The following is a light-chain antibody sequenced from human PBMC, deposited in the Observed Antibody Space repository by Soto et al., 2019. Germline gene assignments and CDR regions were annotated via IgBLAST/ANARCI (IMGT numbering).Light chain of an antibody. CDR1: SSDVGHPYNY. J-gene: IGLJ3*02. Sequence: QSALTQPASVSGSPGQSITISCTGTSSDVGHPYNYVSWYQQYPGKAPKLLIFIVINRPSGISGRFSGSKSGNTASLTISGLQAEDEGDYYCMSYVDSTSTHWVLGGGTKLTVL. CDR3: MSYVDSTSTHWV. CDR2: IVI. V-gene: IGLV2-14*01.